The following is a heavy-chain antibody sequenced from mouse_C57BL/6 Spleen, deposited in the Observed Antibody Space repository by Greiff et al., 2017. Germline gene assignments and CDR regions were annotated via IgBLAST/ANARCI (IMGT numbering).Heavy chain of an antibody. CDR3: ARYYGNYNWYFDV. CDR1: GYTFNSYW. J-gene: IGHJ1*03. Sequence: VKLQESGAELAKPGASVKLSCKASGYTFNSYWMHWVKQRPGQGLEWIGYINPSSGYTKYTQKFKDKATLTADKSSSTAYMQLSRLTDEDSAVYYCARYYGNYNWYFDVWGTGTTVTVSS. CDR2: INPSSGYT. V-gene: IGHV1-7*01. D-gene: IGHD2-1*01.